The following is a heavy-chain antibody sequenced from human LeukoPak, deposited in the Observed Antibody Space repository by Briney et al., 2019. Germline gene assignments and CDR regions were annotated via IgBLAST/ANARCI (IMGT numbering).Heavy chain of an antibody. CDR2: IYHSGNT. V-gene: IGHV4-4*09. Sequence: PSETLSLTCSVSGASMSSNYWSWIRQPPGKGLEWIGYIYHSGNTNYSPSLESRVTMSVDESKNQFSLRVHFVSAADTAVYYCASTRRAAVAGRFDSWGQGTLVTVSS. J-gene: IGHJ4*02. D-gene: IGHD6-19*01. CDR3: ASTRRAAVAGRFDS. CDR1: GASMSSNY.